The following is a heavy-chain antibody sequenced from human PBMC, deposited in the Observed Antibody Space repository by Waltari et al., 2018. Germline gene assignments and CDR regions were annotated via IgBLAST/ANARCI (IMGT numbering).Heavy chain of an antibody. V-gene: IGHV3-11*04. CDR3: ARAPDAFDI. Sequence: QLQLQESGPGLVKPSETLSLTCPVSGGSISSSSYYWGWIRQPPGKGLEWVSYISSSSSTIYYADSVKGRFTISRDNAKNSLYLQMNSLRAEDTAVYYCARAPDAFDIWGQGTMVTVSS. J-gene: IGHJ3*02. CDR1: GGSISSSSYY. CDR2: ISSSSSTI.